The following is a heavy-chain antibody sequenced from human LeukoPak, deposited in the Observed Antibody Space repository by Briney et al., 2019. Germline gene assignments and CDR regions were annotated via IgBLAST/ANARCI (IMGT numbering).Heavy chain of an antibody. CDR2: ISGSGGST. J-gene: IGHJ4*02. CDR1: GFTFSSYS. Sequence: GGSLRLSCATSGFTFSSYSMSWVRQAPGKGLEWVSAISGSGGSTYYADSVKGRFTISRDNSKNTLYLQMNSLRAEDTAVYYCAKDLGIAAANSDYWGQGTLVTVSS. CDR3: AKDLGIAAANSDY. V-gene: IGHV3-23*01. D-gene: IGHD6-13*01.